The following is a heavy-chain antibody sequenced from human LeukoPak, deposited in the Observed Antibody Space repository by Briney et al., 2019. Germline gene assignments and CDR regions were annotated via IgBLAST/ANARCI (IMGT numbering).Heavy chain of an antibody. CDR2: MNPNSGNT. D-gene: IGHD5-18*01. J-gene: IGHJ4*02. V-gene: IGHV1-8*01. CDR1: GYTFTSYD. CDR3: ARRRGYSSYFDY. Sequence: ASVTVSCKASGYTFTSYDINWLRQATGQGLEWMGWMNPNSGNTGYAQKFQGRVTMTRNTSISTAYMELSSLRSEDTAVYYCARRRGYSSYFDYWGQGTLVTVSS.